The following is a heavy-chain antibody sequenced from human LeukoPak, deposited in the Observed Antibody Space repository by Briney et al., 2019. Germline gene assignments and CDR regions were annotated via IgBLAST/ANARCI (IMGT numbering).Heavy chain of an antibody. CDR1: GFTFSSYG. CDR2: IWYDGSNK. J-gene: IGHJ4*02. V-gene: IGHV3-33*01. CDR3: ARDRVGSSGAQGLGY. D-gene: IGHD2-15*01. Sequence: QSGGSLRLSCAASGFTFSSYGMHWVRQAPGKGQEWVATIWYDGSNKYYADSVKGRFTISRDNSKNTLYLQMNSLRAEDTAVYYCARDRVGSSGAQGLGYWGQGTLVTVSS.